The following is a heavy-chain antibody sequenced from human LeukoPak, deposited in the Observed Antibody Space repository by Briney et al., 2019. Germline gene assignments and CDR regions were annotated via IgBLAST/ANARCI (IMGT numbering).Heavy chain of an antibody. Sequence: SETLSLTCTVSGGSISSGGYYWSWIRQPPGKGLEWIGYIYYSGNTNYNPFLKSRVTISVDTSKNQFSLKLTSVTAADTAVYYCARHYASGRPYFDYWGQGTLVTVSS. CDR1: GGSISSGGYY. D-gene: IGHD3-10*01. J-gene: IGHJ4*02. V-gene: IGHV4-61*08. CDR2: IYYSGNT. CDR3: ARHYASGRPYFDY.